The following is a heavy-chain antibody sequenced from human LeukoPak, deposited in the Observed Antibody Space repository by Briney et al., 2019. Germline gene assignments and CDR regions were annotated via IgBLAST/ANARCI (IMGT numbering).Heavy chain of an antibody. CDR2: ISGSGGST. J-gene: IGHJ4*02. Sequence: QSGGSLRLSCAASGFTFSSYAMSWVRQAPGKGLEWVSAISGSGGSTYYADSVKGRFTISRDNSKNTLYLQMNSLRAEDTAVYYCAKVVVPAAADTGYYFDYWGQGTLVTVSS. CDR3: AKVVVPAAADTGYYFDY. CDR1: GFTFSSYA. V-gene: IGHV3-23*01. D-gene: IGHD2-2*01.